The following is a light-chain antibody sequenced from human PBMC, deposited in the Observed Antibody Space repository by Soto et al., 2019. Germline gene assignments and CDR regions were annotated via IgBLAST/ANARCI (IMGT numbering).Light chain of an antibody. CDR1: RSVLYSSNNRNY. CDR2: WAS. J-gene: IGKJ1*01. CDR3: QQYYSLPPT. V-gene: IGKV4-1*01. Sequence: DIVMTQSLDSLAVSLGERATINCKSSRSVLYSSNNRNYLAWYQQKPGQSPKLLIYWASTRESGVPDRFSGSGSGTDFTLTISSLQAEDVAVYYCQQYYSLPPTFGQGTKVEIK.